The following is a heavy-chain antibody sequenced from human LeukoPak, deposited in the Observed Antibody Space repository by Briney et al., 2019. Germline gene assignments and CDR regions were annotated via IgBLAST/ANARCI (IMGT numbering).Heavy chain of an antibody. Sequence: GGSLRLSCAASGFTFSDYYMSWIRQAPGKGLEWVSAISGSGGSTYYADSVKGRFTISRDNSKNTLYLQMNSLRAEDTAVYYCAKDHLQPLDYWGQGTLVTVSS. D-gene: IGHD4-11*01. V-gene: IGHV3-23*01. CDR1: GFTFSDYY. CDR3: AKDHLQPLDY. CDR2: ISGSGGST. J-gene: IGHJ4*02.